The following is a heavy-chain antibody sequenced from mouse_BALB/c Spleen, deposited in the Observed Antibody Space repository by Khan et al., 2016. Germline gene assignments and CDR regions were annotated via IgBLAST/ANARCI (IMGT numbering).Heavy chain of an antibody. Sequence: QVRLQQSGAELVRPGSLVKISCKASGYAFSSYWMIWVKQRPGQGLEWIGQIYPGDGDTHYNGQVKGKATLTADRSSSTAYMQLSSRTSEDSAVYFCARRAMDYWGQGTSVTVSS. V-gene: IGHV1-80*01. CDR2: IYPGDGDT. J-gene: IGHJ4*01. CDR1: GYAFSSYW. CDR3: ARRAMDY.